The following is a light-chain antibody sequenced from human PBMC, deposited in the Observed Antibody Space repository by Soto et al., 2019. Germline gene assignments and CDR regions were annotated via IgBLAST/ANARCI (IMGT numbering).Light chain of an antibody. V-gene: IGKV3-20*01. J-gene: IGKJ5*01. CDR3: QHYDSLPIT. CDR1: ESVGSTY. CDR2: AAS. Sequence: EIGLTQSPGTLSLSPGDRATLSCRASESVGSTYVAWYQQKPGQAPRLLIYAASTRATGISDRFSGSGSGTDFTLTISRLEPEDFAVFYCQHYDSLPITFGQGTRLEIK.